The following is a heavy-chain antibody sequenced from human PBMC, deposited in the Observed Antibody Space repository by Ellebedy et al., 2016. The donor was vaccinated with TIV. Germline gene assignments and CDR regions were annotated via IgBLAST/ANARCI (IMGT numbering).Heavy chain of an antibody. CDR1: GFSLSTSGVG. V-gene: IGHV2-5*02. CDR2: IYWDDDK. D-gene: IGHD1-26*01. CDR3: AHRLGGTASLPFDS. J-gene: IGHJ4*02. Sequence: SGPTLVKPTQTLTLTCTFSGFSLSTSGVGVGWIRQPPGKALEWLALIYWDDDKRYRPSLKNRLTITKDTSKNQVVLTMTNMDPVDTATYHCAHRLGGTASLPFDSWGQGTLVTVSS.